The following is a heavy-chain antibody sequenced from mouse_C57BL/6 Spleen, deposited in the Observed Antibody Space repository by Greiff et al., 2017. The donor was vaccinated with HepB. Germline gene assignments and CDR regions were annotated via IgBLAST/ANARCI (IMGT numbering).Heavy chain of an antibody. CDR3: TKEATDFDY. J-gene: IGHJ2*01. V-gene: IGHV1-15*01. CDR2: IDPETGGT. Sequence: VQLQQSGAELVRPGASVTLSCKASGYTFTDYEMHWVKQTPVHGLEWIGAIDPETGGTAYNQKFKGKAILTADKSSSTAYMELRSLTSEDSAVYYCTKEATDFDYWGQGTTLTVSS. CDR1: GYTFTDYE. D-gene: IGHD4-1*02.